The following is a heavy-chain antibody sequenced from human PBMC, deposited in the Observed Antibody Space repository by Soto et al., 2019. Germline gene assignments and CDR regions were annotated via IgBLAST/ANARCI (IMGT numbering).Heavy chain of an antibody. D-gene: IGHD2-15*01. Sequence: QVQLVQSGAELKNPGSSVKVSCKASGGTFSSHAVSWVRQAPGQGLEWMGGIIPAFETPTYAQKFQGRLMITADESTSTAYMELSSLRSDETAVYYCATRGGHRPGYQYGMDVWGQGTTVTVSS. J-gene: IGHJ6*02. CDR3: ATRGGHRPGYQYGMDV. CDR2: IIPAFETP. V-gene: IGHV1-69*01. CDR1: GGTFSSHA.